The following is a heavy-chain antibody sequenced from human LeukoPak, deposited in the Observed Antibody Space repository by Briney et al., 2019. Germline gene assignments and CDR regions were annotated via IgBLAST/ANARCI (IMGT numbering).Heavy chain of an antibody. J-gene: IGHJ4*02. CDR1: GFTFKSYW. D-gene: IGHD3-16*01. Sequence: GGSLRLSCAASGFTFKSYWMHWVRQVPGEGLVWVSRVSTDGTTTDYADSVKGRITISRDNAKNTLYLQMHSLRVEDTALYFCARDSSGGGLDLWGQGTLVTVSS. V-gene: IGHV3-74*01. CDR3: ARDSSGGGLDL. CDR2: VSTDGTTT.